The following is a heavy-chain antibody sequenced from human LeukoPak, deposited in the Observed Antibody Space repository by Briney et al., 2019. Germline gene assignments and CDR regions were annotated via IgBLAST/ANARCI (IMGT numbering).Heavy chain of an antibody. CDR2: INPNSGGT. CDR1: GYTFTSYY. D-gene: IGHD2-15*01. CDR3: ARDAPLRGGFDY. V-gene: IGHV1-2*02. Sequence: ASVKVSCKASGYTFTSYYMHWVRQAPGQGLEWMGWINPNSGGTNYAQKFQGRVTMTRDTSISTAYMELSRLRSDDTAVYYCARDAPLRGGFDYWGQGTLVTVSS. J-gene: IGHJ4*02.